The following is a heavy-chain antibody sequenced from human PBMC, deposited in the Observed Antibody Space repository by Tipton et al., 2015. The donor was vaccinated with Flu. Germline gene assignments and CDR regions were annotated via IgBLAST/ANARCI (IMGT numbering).Heavy chain of an antibody. D-gene: IGHD2-2*01. Sequence: RSLRLSCEASGFSFSSYGMHWVRQAPGKGLEWVAVTRSDGSNKYYADSVKGRFTISRDNSKRTLFLQMNSLTTEDTAVYYCARGGYCSSTGCYARSGAFDIWGQGTMVTVSS. CDR2: TRSDGSNK. CDR1: GFSFSSYG. J-gene: IGHJ3*02. V-gene: IGHV3-33*01. CDR3: ARGGYCSSTGCYARSGAFDI.